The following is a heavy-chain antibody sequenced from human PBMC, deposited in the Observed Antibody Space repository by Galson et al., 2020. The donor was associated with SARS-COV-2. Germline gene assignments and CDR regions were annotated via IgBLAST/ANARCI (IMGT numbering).Heavy chain of an antibody. V-gene: IGHV4-59*02. CDR3: ARGQWGGENYYYYYMAV. J-gene: IGHJ6*03. CDR2: IYYSGST. Sequence: SETLSLTCTVSGDSVGSYYWSWIRQPPGKGLEWIGYIYYSGSTKYNPSLESRVTMSVDTSKNQFSLKLTSVTAADTAVYYCARGQWGGENYYYYYMAVWGKGTTVTVSS. D-gene: IGHD1-26*01. CDR1: GDSVGSYY.